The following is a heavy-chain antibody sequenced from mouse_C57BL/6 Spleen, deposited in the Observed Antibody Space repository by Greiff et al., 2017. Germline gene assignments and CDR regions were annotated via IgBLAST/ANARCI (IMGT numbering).Heavy chain of an antibody. Sequence: VQLQQSGAELMKPGASVKLSCKATGYTFTGYWIEWVKQRPGHGLECIGEILPGSGSTNYNEKFKGKATFTADTSSNTAYMQLSSLTTEDSAIYYCARRGIYYYGSSYIDFDYWGQGTTLTVSS. CDR3: ARRGIYYYGSSYIDFDY. J-gene: IGHJ2*01. CDR1: GYTFTGYW. D-gene: IGHD1-1*01. V-gene: IGHV1-9*01. CDR2: ILPGSGST.